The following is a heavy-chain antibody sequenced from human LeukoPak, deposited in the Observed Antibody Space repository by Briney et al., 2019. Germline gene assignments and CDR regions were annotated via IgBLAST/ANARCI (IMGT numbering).Heavy chain of an antibody. J-gene: IGHJ4*02. CDR1: GYRFTTYW. CDR3: VRADSSAYSYAFDY. Sequence: GESLKISCKGSGYRFTTYWIGWVRQMPGKGLEWMGIIYPGDSDTRYSPSFQGQVIISVDKSISTAYLQWGSLKASDTAMYYCVRADSSAYSYAFDYWGQGTLVTVSS. D-gene: IGHD3-22*01. CDR2: IYPGDSDT. V-gene: IGHV5-51*01.